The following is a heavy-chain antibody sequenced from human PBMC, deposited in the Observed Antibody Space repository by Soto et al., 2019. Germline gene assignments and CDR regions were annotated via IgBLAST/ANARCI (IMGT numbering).Heavy chain of an antibody. CDR1: GYTFTGYY. J-gene: IGHJ4*02. CDR2: INPNSGGT. V-gene: IGHV1-2*02. Sequence: QVQLVQSGAEVKKPGASVKVSCKASGYTFTGYYMHWVRQAPGQGLEWMGWINPNSGGTNDAQKFQGRVTMTRDTSISTAYMELSRLRSDDTAVYYCARDGGIVGAKDYWGQGTLVTVSS. CDR3: ARDGGIVGAKDY. D-gene: IGHD1-26*01.